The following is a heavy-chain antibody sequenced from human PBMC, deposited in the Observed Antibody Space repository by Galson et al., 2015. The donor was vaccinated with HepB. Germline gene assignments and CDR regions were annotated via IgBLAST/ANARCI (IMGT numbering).Heavy chain of an antibody. J-gene: IGHJ6*01. CDR1: GFTFSDYY. D-gene: IGHD3-10*01. Sequence: SLRLSCAASGFTFSDYYMTWIRQAPGKGLEWVSYISSSGNTIYYADSMKGRFTISRDNAKNSLYLQMNSLRAEDTAVYYCARRGVATVRAYYYHHLDVWGRGATGTV. CDR3: ARRGVATVRAYYYHHLDV. CDR2: ISSSGNTI. V-gene: IGHV3-11*01.